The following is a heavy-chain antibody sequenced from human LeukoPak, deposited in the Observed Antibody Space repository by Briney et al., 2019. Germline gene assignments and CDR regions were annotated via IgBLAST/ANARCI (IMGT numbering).Heavy chain of an antibody. D-gene: IGHD6-19*01. CDR2: IYYPTIT. CDR1: GGSVSSDY. V-gene: IGHV4-59*02. CDR3: ATGHSSGWFDY. J-gene: IGHJ4*02. Sequence: SETLSLTCTVSGGSVSSDYWSWIRQSPGTGLEWIGYIYYPTITNYNPSLKSRVTMSLDTSKNHFSLDLTSVTGADTAVYFCATGHSSGWFDYWGQGTLVTVSS.